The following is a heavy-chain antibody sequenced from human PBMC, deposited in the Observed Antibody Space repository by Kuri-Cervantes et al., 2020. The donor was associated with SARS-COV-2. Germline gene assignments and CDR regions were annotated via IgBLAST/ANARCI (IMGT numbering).Heavy chain of an antibody. CDR3: ARGPGLYSRKAYGMDV. D-gene: IGHD3-16*02. CDR1: GGSISSYY. V-gene: IGHV4-4*07. CDR2: IYTSGSP. Sequence: SETLSLTCTVSGGSISSYYWSWIRQPAGKGLEWIGRIYTSGSPNYIPSLKSRVTMSVDTSKNQFSLKLSSVTAADTAVYCCARGPGLYSRKAYGMDVWGQGTTVTVSS. J-gene: IGHJ6*02.